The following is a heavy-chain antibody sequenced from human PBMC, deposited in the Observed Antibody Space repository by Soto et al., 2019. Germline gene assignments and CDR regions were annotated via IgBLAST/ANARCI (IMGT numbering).Heavy chain of an antibody. Sequence: SGKASCRVSGYTVTELSMHWVRQAPGKGLEWMGGFDPEDGETIYAQKFQGRVTMTEDTSTDTAYMELSSLRSEDTAVYYCATRTASYDFWSGYLPFTFDYWGQGTLVTVSS. D-gene: IGHD3-3*01. V-gene: IGHV1-24*01. CDR2: FDPEDGET. CDR1: GYTVTELS. J-gene: IGHJ4*02. CDR3: ATRTASYDFWSGYLPFTFDY.